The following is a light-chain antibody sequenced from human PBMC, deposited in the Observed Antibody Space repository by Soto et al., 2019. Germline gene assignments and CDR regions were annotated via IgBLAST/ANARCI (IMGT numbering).Light chain of an antibody. Sequence: EIVLTQSPGTLSLSPGERATLSCSASQSVGGNFLAWYQQKPGQAPRLLIYGASTRATGIPDRFSGSGSGTDFTLTISRLEPEDFSVYHCQQDTNSPEWTFGQGTKVEIK. J-gene: IGKJ1*01. CDR3: QQDTNSPEWT. V-gene: IGKV3-20*01. CDR1: QSVGGNF. CDR2: GAS.